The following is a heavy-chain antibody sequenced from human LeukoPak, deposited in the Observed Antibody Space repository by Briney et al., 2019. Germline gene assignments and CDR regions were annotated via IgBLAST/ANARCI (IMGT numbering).Heavy chain of an antibody. CDR3: ARAYGGGSCYYYYGMDV. D-gene: IGHD2-15*01. CDR1: GGSISSGGYY. J-gene: IGHJ6*02. CDR2: IYYSGST. V-gene: IGHV4-31*03. Sequence: SETLSLTCTVSGGSISSGGYYWSWIRQHPGKGLEWIGYIYYSGSTYYNPSLKSRVTISVDTSKNQFSLKLSSVTAADTAVYYCARAYGGGSCYYYYGMDVWGQGTTVTVSS.